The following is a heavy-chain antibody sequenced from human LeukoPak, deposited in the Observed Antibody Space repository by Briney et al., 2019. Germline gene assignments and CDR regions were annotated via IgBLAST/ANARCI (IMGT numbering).Heavy chain of an antibody. CDR1: GGTFSSYA. Sequence: ASVKVSCKASGGTFSSYAISWVPQAPGQGLEWMGGIIPIFGTANYAQKFQGRVTITADKSTSTAYMELSSLRSEDTAVYYCARGRPTTSIAAAGVNWFDPWGQGTLVTVSS. J-gene: IGHJ5*02. V-gene: IGHV1-69*06. D-gene: IGHD6-13*01. CDR2: IIPIFGTA. CDR3: ARGRPTTSIAAAGVNWFDP.